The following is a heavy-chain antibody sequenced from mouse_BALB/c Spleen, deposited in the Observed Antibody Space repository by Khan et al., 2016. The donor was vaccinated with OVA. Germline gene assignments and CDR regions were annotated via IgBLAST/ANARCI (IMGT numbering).Heavy chain of an antibody. V-gene: IGHV1-9*01. J-gene: IGHJ3*01. Sequence: QVRLQQSGAELMKPGASVKISCKATGYTFSSYWIEWVKQRPGHGLEWIGEILPGSGRNNYNEKFKGKATFTADTSSNTAYMQLSNLTSDDSAVYYCARGNYYGSISWFGYWGQGTLVTVSA. CDR3: ARGNYYGSISWFGY. D-gene: IGHD1-1*01. CDR1: GYTFSSYW. CDR2: ILPGSGRN.